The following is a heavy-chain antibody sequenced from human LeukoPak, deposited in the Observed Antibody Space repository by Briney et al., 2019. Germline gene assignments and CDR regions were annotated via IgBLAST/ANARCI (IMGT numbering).Heavy chain of an antibody. D-gene: IGHD1-1*01. J-gene: IGHJ4*02. CDR2: INPSGGST. V-gene: IGHV1-46*01. Sequence: ASVKVSCKASGYTFTSYYMHWVRQAPGQGLEWMGIINPSGGSTSYAQKFQGRVTMTEDTSTDTAYMELSSLRSEDTAVYYCATAPPGYTSGPYDFEYWGQGTLVTVSS. CDR1: GYTFTSYY. CDR3: ATAPPGYTSGPYDFEY.